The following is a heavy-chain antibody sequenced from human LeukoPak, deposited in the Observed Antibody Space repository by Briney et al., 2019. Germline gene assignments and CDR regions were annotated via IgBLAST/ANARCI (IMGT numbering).Heavy chain of an antibody. V-gene: IGHV5-51*01. J-gene: IGHJ4*02. Sequence: GESLKISCKGSGYSFTGYWIGWVRQMPGKGLEWMGIIYPGDSDTRYSPSFQGQVTISADKSISTAYLQWSSLKASDTAMYYCARQCGYCSSTSCAYFDYWGQGTLVTVSS. CDR3: ARQCGYCSSTSCAYFDY. CDR2: IYPGDSDT. D-gene: IGHD2-2*01. CDR1: GYSFTGYW.